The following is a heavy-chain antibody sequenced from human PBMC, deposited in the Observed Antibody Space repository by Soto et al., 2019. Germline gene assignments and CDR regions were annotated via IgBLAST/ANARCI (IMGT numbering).Heavy chain of an antibody. J-gene: IGHJ6*02. Sequence: GGSLRLSCAASGFTFSSYGMHWVRQAPGKGLEWVALIWYDGSKKYYAESVKGRFTISRDSSKNTLYLEMDSLGAEDTAVYYCARNVPRLYNGTDVWGQGTTVTVSS. D-gene: IGHD2-2*02. CDR1: GFTFSSYG. V-gene: IGHV3-33*01. CDR2: IWYDGSKK. CDR3: ARNVPRLYNGTDV.